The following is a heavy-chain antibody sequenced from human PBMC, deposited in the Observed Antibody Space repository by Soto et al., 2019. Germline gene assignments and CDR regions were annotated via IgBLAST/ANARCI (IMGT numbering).Heavy chain of an antibody. J-gene: IGHJ4*02. CDR2: INYCGRTYYN. Sequence: QVQLQESGPGLVKPSQTLSLTCTFSGGSISRGGYYWSWIRQHPGKGLEWIGYINYCGRTYYNYYNPSLKSRVTISVDTSKNQFSLKLSSVTAADTAVYYCARTPLLWGQGTLVTVSS. CDR1: GGSISRGGYY. V-gene: IGHV4-31*03. CDR3: ARTPLL. D-gene: IGHD1-26*01.